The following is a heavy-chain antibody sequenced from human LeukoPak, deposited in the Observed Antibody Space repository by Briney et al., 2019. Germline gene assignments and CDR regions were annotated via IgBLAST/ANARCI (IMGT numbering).Heavy chain of an antibody. CDR3: ARRKVVSAYYYGMDV. Sequence: GGSLRLSCAASGFIVNSQYMSWVRQAPGKGLEWVSVIYTGGTTHYADSVKGRFTISRDNAKNMLYLQMNSLRAEDTAVYYCARRKVVSAYYYGMDVWGQGTTVTVSS. CDR2: IYTGGTT. J-gene: IGHJ6*02. V-gene: IGHV3-66*01. D-gene: IGHD2-2*01. CDR1: GFIVNSQY.